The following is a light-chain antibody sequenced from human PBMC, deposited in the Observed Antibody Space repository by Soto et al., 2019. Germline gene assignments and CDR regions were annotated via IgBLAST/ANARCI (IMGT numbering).Light chain of an antibody. Sequence: QLVLTQPPSVSGAPGQRVTISCTGSSSNIGAHYDVHWYQQLPGTAPKLLIYGNSNRPSGVPDRFSGSKSGTSASLAITGLQAEDEADYYCQSYDSSLSRRWVFGGGTKLTVL. CDR2: GNS. CDR1: SSNIGAHYD. V-gene: IGLV1-40*01. J-gene: IGLJ3*02. CDR3: QSYDSSLSRRWV.